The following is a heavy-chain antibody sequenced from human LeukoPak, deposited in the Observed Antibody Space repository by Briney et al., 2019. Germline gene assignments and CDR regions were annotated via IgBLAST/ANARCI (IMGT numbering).Heavy chain of an antibody. J-gene: IGHJ3*02. CDR2: ISAYNGNT. CDR1: GYTFTGYY. V-gene: IGHV1-18*04. D-gene: IGHD5-18*01. CDR3: ARDLEVQLWRPDAFDI. Sequence: GASVKVSCKASGYTFTGYYMHWVRQAPGQGLEWMGWISAYNGNTNYAQKLQGRVTMTTDTSTSTAYMELRSLRSDDTAVYYCARDLEVQLWRPDAFDIWGQGTMVTVSS.